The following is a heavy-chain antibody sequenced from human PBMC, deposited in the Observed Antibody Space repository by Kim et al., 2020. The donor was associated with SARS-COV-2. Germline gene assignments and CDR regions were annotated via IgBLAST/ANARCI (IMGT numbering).Heavy chain of an antibody. CDR3: AKGPSYASFFFDY. J-gene: IGHJ4*02. D-gene: IGHD1-26*01. Sequence: YADAVKGRFTISRDNSKNTLYLQMNSLRAEDTAVYYCAKGPSYASFFFDYWGQGTLVTVSS. V-gene: IGHV3-23*01.